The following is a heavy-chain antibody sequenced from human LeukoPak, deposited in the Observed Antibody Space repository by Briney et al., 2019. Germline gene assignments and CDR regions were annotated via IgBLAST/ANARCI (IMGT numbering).Heavy chain of an antibody. V-gene: IGHV1-24*01. Sequence: GASVKVSCKVSGYTLTELSMHWVRQAPGKGLEWMGGFDPEDGETIYAQKFQGRVTMTEDTSTDTAYMELSSLRSEDTAVYYCARDPLSSSGWSYYFDYWGQGTLVTVSS. D-gene: IGHD6-19*01. CDR2: FDPEDGET. CDR3: ARDPLSSSGWSYYFDY. CDR1: GYTLTELS. J-gene: IGHJ4*02.